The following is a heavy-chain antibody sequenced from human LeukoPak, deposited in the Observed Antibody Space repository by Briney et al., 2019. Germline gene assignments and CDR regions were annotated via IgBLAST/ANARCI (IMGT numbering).Heavy chain of an antibody. CDR1: GFTFDDYA. V-gene: IGHV3-9*01. D-gene: IGHD3-22*01. CDR3: AKGGYDSSGSPFDY. CDR2: ISWNSGSI. J-gene: IGHJ4*02. Sequence: GRSLRLSCAASGFTFDDYAMHWVRQAPGKGLEWVSGISWNSGSIGYADSVKGRFTISRDNAKNSLYLQMNSLRAEDTALYYCAKGGYDSSGSPFDYWGQGTQVTVSS.